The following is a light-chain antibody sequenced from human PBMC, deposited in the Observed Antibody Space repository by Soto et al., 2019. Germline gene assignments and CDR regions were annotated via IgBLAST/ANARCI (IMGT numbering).Light chain of an antibody. Sequence: EIGLTQSPVTLSLSPGERATLSCRASDNVGSYLAWNQQKPGQAPRLLIYDASERATGIPARFSGSGSGTEFILTISTLEPEDFAPYYCQQRSDWPPHFGGGSTVEIK. V-gene: IGKV3-11*01. CDR2: DAS. CDR3: QQRSDWPPH. CDR1: DNVGSY. J-gene: IGKJ4*01.